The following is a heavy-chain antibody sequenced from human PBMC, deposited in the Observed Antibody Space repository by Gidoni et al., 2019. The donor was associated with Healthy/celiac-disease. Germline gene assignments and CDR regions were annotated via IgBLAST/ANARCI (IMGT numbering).Heavy chain of an antibody. CDR1: GYTFTSYG. J-gene: IGHJ4*02. CDR3: ARDPRLRERDY. V-gene: IGHV1-18*01. CDR2: ISAYNGNT. Sequence: VQLWQFGAEVRKPGAPLKVSAKAPGYTFTSYGISWVRQAPGQGLEWMGWISAYNGNTNYAQKLQGRVTMTTDTSTSTAYMELRSLRSDDTAVYYCARDPRLRERDYWGQGTLVTVSS.